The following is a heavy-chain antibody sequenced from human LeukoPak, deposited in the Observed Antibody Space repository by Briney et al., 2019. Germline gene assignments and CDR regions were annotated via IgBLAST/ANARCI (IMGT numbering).Heavy chain of an antibody. V-gene: IGHV4-59*01. CDR1: GGSISSYY. J-gene: IGHJ5*02. CDR2: IYYSGST. Sequence: SETLSLTCTVSGGSISSYYWSWIRQPPGKGLEWIGYIYYSGSTNHNPSLKSRVTISVDTSKNQFSLKLSSVTAADTAVYYCARDRAQSAVRGVTNWFDPWGQGTLVTVSS. D-gene: IGHD3-10*01. CDR3: ARDRAQSAVRGVTNWFDP.